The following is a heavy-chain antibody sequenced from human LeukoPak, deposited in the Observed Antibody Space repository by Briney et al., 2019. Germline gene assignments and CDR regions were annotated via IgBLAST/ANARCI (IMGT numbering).Heavy chain of an antibody. CDR3: ARDRGSSWYLVGDY. CDR2: ISACNGNT. V-gene: IGHV1-18*01. CDR1: GYTFTSYG. D-gene: IGHD6-13*01. J-gene: IGHJ4*02. Sequence: ASVKVSCKASGYTFTSYGISWVRQAPGQGLEWMGWISACNGNTNYAQKFQGRVTMTRDTSTSTVYMELSSLRSEDTAVYYCARDRGSSWYLVGDYWGQGTLVTVSS.